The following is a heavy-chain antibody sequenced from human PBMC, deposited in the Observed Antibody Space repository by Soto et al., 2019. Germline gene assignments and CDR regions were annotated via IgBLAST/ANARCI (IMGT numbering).Heavy chain of an antibody. CDR3: ARARVITIFGVVIIMGLDY. CDR1: GGSFSGYY. CDR2: INHSGST. D-gene: IGHD3-3*01. J-gene: IGHJ4*02. V-gene: IGHV4-34*01. Sequence: SETLSLTCAVYGGSFSGYYWSWIRQPPGKGLEWIGEINHSGSTNYNPSLKSRVTISVDTSKNQFSLKLSSVTAADTAVYYCARARVITIFGVVIIMGLDYWGQGTLVTVSS.